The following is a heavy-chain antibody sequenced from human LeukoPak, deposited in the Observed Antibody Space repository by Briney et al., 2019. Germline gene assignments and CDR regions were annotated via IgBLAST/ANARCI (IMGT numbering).Heavy chain of an antibody. CDR2: INHSGNT. D-gene: IGHD5-12*01. CDR3: ARGKRGHGGYYYYYYMDV. V-gene: IGHV4-34*01. Sequence: SETLSLTCAAYGGPFSGYFWTWIRQPPGKGLEWIGEINHSGNTNYNPSLKSRVTISVDSSKNQFSLKLNSVTAADTAVYYCARGKRGHGGYYYYYYMDVWGTGTTVTVSS. J-gene: IGHJ6*03. CDR1: GGPFSGYF.